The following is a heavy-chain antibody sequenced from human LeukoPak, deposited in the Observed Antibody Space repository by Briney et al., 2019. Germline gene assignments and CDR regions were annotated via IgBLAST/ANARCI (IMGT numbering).Heavy chain of an antibody. CDR2: IYSGGST. CDR3: AGRVYGDYPFDY. Sequence: GGSLRLSCAASGFTVSSNYMSWVRQAPGKGLEWVSVIYSGGSTYYADSVKGRFTISRDNSKNTLYLQMNSLRAEDTAVYYCAGRVYGDYPFDYWGQGTLVTVSS. CDR1: GFTVSSNY. J-gene: IGHJ4*02. D-gene: IGHD4-17*01. V-gene: IGHV3-53*01.